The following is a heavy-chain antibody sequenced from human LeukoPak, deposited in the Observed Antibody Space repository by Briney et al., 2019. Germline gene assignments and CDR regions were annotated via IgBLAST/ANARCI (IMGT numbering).Heavy chain of an antibody. V-gene: IGHV4-34*01. D-gene: IGHD2-2*03. J-gene: IGHJ5*02. CDR3: ARGRFGYCSSTSCYGIDP. Sequence: SETLSLTCAVYGGSFSGYYWSWIRQPPGKGLEWIGEINHSGSTNYNPSLKSRVTISVDTSKNQFSLKLSSVTAAEKAVYYCARGRFGYCSSTSCYGIDPWGQGTLVTVSS. CDR2: INHSGST. CDR1: GGSFSGYY.